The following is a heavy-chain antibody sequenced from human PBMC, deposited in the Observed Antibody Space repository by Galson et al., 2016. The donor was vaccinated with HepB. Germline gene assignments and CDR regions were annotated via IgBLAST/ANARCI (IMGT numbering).Heavy chain of an antibody. D-gene: IGHD2-2*01. Sequence: VQLMESGGGLVKPGGSLRLSCAASGFTFSSYSMHWVRQAPGKGLEWVSFISFSGTSTYYADSVKGRFTISRDNAKNSLYLQMSSLRAEDTAVYYCARDPAPAAPRNWFDPWGQGTLVTVSS. V-gene: IGHV3-21*01. CDR1: GFTFSSYS. CDR3: ARDPAPAAPRNWFDP. CDR2: ISFSGTST. J-gene: IGHJ5*02.